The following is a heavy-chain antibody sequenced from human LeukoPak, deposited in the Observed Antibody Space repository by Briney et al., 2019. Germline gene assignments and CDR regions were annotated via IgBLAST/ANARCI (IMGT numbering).Heavy chain of an antibody. J-gene: IGHJ4*02. V-gene: IGHV3-23*01. D-gene: IGHD2-15*01. Sequence: GGSLRLSCAASGFTFSSFAMNWVRQAPGKGLEGVSIISGSGGGTNYADSVKGRFTTSKDNSKNTLYLQMNSLRAEDTAVYYCAKSMVSAYCSGGSCYSLFDYWGQGTLVTVSS. CDR1: GFTFSSFA. CDR3: AKSMVSAYCSGGSCYSLFDY. CDR2: ISGSGGGT.